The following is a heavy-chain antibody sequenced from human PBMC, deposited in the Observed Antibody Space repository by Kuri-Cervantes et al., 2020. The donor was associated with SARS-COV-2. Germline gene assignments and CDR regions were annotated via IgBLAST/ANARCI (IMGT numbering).Heavy chain of an antibody. V-gene: IGHV6-1*01. D-gene: IGHD6-13*01. CDR1: GDSVSSNSAA. Sequence: SCAISGDSVSSNSAAWNWIRQSPSRGLEWLGRTFYRSKWYNDYAVSVKSRITINPDTSKNQFPLQLNSVTPEDTAVYYCARDRDLAGGMDVWGQGTMVTVSS. CDR3: ARDRDLAGGMDV. J-gene: IGHJ6*02. CDR2: TFYRSKWYN.